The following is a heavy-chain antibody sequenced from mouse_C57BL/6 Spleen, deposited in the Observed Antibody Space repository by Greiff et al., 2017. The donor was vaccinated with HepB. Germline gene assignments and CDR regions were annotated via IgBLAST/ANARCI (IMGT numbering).Heavy chain of an antibody. V-gene: IGHV1-61*01. CDR2: IYPSDSET. CDR1: GYTFTSYW. J-gene: IGHJ4*01. Sequence: VQLQQPGAELVRPGSSVKLSCKASGYTFTSYWMDWVKQRPGQGLEWIGNIYPSDSETHYNQKFKDKATLTVDKSSSPAYMQLSSLTSEDSAVYYCARYYGNAMDYWGQGTSVTVSS. D-gene: IGHD2-1*01. CDR3: ARYYGNAMDY.